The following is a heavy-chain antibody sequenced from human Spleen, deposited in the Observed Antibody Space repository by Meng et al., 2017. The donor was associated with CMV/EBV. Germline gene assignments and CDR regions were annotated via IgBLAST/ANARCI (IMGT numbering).Heavy chain of an antibody. V-gene: IGHV4-59*01. D-gene: IGHD6-13*01. Sequence: GSLRLSCTVSGGSISSYYWSWIQQPPGKGLEWIGYIYYSGSTNYNPSLKSRVTIPVDTSKNQFSLKLSSVTAADTAVYYCARLRYSSSWYSYFDYWGQGTLVTVSS. CDR1: GGSISSYY. CDR3: ARLRYSSSWYSYFDY. J-gene: IGHJ4*02. CDR2: IYYSGST.